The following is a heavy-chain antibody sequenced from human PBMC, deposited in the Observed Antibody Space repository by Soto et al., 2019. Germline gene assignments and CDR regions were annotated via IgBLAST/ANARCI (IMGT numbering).Heavy chain of an antibody. D-gene: IGHD3-3*02. V-gene: IGHV2-5*02. CDR1: GFSLNTNGVG. Sequence: QITLKESDPTLVKPTQTLTLTCIFSGFSLNTNGVGVGWIRQPPGKALEWLALIYWDDDKRYSPSLNNRLTITKNTSKHQVVLTMTNMDPVDTATYYCAHRRGAPSNLNYWGQSTLVTVSS. CDR2: IYWDDDK. CDR3: AHRRGAPSNLNY. J-gene: IGHJ4*02.